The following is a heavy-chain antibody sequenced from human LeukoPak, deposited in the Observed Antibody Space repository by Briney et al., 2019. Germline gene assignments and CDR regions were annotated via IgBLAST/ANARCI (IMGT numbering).Heavy chain of an antibody. CDR2: FDPEDGET. J-gene: IGHJ5*02. V-gene: IGHV1-24*01. D-gene: IGHD6-13*01. CDR1: GYTLTELS. Sequence: ASVKVSCKVSGYTLTELSMHWVRQAPGKGLEWMGGFDPEDGETIYAQKFQGRVTMTEDTSTDTAYMELSSLRAEDTAVYYCARLYSRPNWFDPWGQGTLVTVSS. CDR3: ARLYSRPNWFDP.